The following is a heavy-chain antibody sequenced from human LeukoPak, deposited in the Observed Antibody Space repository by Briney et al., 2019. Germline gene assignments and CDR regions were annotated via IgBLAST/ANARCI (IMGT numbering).Heavy chain of an antibody. V-gene: IGHV1-46*03. CDR2: INPSGGST. Sequence: ASVKVSCKASGGTFSSYAISWVRLAPGQGLEWMGIINPSGGSTSYAQKFQGRVTMTRDTSTSTVYMELSSLRSEDTAVYYCARYGSGSHLNYWGQGTLVTVSS. J-gene: IGHJ4*02. CDR1: GGTFSSYA. CDR3: ARYGSGSHLNY. D-gene: IGHD3-10*01.